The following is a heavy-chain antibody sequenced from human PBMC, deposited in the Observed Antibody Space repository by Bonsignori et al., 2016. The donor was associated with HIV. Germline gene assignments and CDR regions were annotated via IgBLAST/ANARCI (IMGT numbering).Heavy chain of an antibody. CDR3: AKGFPFASGERYFDL. V-gene: IGHV3-23*01. J-gene: IGHJ2*01. CDR2: ISGSGGST. Sequence: WIRQPPGKGLEWVSAISGSGGSTYYADSVKGRFTISRDNSKNTLYLQMNSLRAEDTAVYYCAKGFPFASGERYFDLWGRGTLVTVSS. D-gene: IGHD3-10*01.